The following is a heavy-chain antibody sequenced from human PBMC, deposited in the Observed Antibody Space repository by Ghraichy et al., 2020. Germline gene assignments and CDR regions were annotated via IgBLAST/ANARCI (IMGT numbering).Heavy chain of an antibody. CDR2: IIPMFGTP. Sequence: SVKVSCEAAGVTFVTFDNYAINWVRQAPGQGLEWMGGIIPMFGTPNYAQKFQGRVTISADESASAAYMEMTSLRSDDTAVYYCARGEVVPDAIQHVYYGLHVWGQGTTVTVSS. J-gene: IGHJ6*02. D-gene: IGHD2-2*02. CDR3: ARGEVVPDAIQHVYYGLHV. V-gene: IGHV1-69*13. CDR1: GVTFVTFDNYA.